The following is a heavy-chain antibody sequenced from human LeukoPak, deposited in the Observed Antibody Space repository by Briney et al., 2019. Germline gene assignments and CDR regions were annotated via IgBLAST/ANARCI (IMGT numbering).Heavy chain of an antibody. CDR3: AKRGGGSYSYNY. CDR1: GFTFSSYG. CDR2: IWYDGSNK. Sequence: GGSLRLSCAASGFTFSSYGMHWVRQAPGKGLEWVAVIWYDGSNKYYADSVKGRFTISRDNSKNTLYLQMNSLRAEDTAVYYCAKRGGGSYSYNYWGQGTLVTVPS. J-gene: IGHJ4*02. V-gene: IGHV3-33*06. D-gene: IGHD1-26*01.